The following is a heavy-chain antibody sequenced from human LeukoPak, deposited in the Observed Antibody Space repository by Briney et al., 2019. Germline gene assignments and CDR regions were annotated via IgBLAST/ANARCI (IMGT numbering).Heavy chain of an antibody. D-gene: IGHD1-26*01. Sequence: GGSLTLSCAASGIAVIGNYMSWVRRPPGKGPEWVSFISINTDTFYADSVRGRFTISRDSSKNTLFLQMNSLRDEDSAVYYCAIAQSWDELFDSWGQGTLVTVSS. CDR1: GIAVIGNY. V-gene: IGHV3-53*01. J-gene: IGHJ4*02. CDR3: AIAQSWDELFDS. CDR2: ISINTDT.